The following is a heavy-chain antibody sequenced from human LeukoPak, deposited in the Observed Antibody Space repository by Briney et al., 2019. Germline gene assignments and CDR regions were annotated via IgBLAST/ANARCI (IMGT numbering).Heavy chain of an antibody. CDR1: GYTFTSYG. CDR3: ARGAAIDY. Sequence: ASVKVSCKASGYTFTSYGISWVRQAPGQGLEWMGWMNPNSGNTGYAQKFQGRVTITRNTSISTAYMELSSLRSEDTAVYYCARGAAIDYWGQGTLVTVSS. V-gene: IGHV1-8*03. J-gene: IGHJ4*02. CDR2: MNPNSGNT.